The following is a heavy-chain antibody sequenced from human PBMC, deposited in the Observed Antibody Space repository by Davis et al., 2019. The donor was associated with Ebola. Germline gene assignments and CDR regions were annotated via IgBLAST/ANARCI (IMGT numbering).Heavy chain of an antibody. CDR2: ISSDSDYI. J-gene: IGHJ6*02. Sequence: GESLKISCAASGFTFSTYSMSWVRQAPGKGLEWVSSISSDSDYIYYADSAKGRFTISRDDSKSIAYMQMNSLKTEDTAVYYCTRDLKQPRPSYYYGMDVWGQGTTVTVSS. CDR1: GFTFSTYS. D-gene: IGHD6-6*01. CDR3: TRDLKQPRPSYYYGMDV. V-gene: IGHV3-21*03.